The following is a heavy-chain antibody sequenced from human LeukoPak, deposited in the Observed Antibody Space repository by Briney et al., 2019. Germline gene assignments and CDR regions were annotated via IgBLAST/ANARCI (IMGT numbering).Heavy chain of an antibody. Sequence: GGSLRLSCAASGFSVSSHYMSWVRQAPEKGLEWVSTIYSGGTTYHADSVKGRFSISRDNSKNTVYLQMNSLRAEDTAVYYCARGWYFERSGSPDAFDMWGQGTMVTVSS. J-gene: IGHJ3*02. CDR2: IYSGGTT. V-gene: IGHV3-53*01. D-gene: IGHD3-22*01. CDR1: GFSVSSHY. CDR3: ARGWYFERSGSPDAFDM.